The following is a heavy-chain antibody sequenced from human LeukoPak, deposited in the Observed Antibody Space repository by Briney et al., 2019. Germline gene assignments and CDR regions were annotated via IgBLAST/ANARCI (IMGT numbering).Heavy chain of an antibody. CDR2: IRYDGSNK. D-gene: IGHD5-12*01. Sequence: GGSLRLSCAASGFTFTNYGMHWVRQAPGKGLEWVSFIRYDGSNKYYADSVKGRFTISRDTSKRMLYLQMGSLRAEDTAVYYCAKDGSAFREYYMDVWGKGTTVTVSS. J-gene: IGHJ6*03. CDR3: AKDGSAFREYYMDV. V-gene: IGHV3-30*02. CDR1: GFTFTNYG.